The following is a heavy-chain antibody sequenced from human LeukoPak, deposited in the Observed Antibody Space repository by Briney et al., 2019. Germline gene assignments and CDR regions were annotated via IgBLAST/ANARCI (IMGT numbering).Heavy chain of an antibody. CDR3: ARGVDSATTVVSFDY. V-gene: IGHV4-30-2*01. J-gene: IGHJ4*02. Sequence: KSSGTLSLTCTVSGGSISSGGYYWSWIRQPPGKGLEWIGYIYHSGSTYYNPSLKSRVTISVDRSKNQFSLKLSSVTAADTAVYYCARGVDSATTVVSFDYWGQGTLVTVSS. CDR2: IYHSGST. D-gene: IGHD4-23*01. CDR1: GGSISSGGYY.